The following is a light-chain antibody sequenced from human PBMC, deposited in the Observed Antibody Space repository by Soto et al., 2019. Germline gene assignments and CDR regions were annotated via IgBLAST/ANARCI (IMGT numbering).Light chain of an antibody. CDR1: SSDVGGYNY. V-gene: IGLV2-14*01. J-gene: IGLJ2*01. Sequence: QSALTQPASVSGSPGQSITISCTGTSSDVGGYNYVSWYQQHPGKAPKLMIYDVSNRPSGVSNRFSGSKSGNTASLTISGLQAEDEADYSCSSYTSSSTLVVFDGGTKVTVL. CDR2: DVS. CDR3: SSYTSSSTLVV.